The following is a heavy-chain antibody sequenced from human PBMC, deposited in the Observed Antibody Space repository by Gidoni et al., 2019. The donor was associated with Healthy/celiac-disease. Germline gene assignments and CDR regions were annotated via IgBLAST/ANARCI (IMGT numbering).Heavy chain of an antibody. D-gene: IGHD4-4*01. CDR3: ARVPGRGNYDYYYYGMDV. J-gene: IGHJ6*02. CDR1: GGTFSSYA. CDR2: IIPIFGTA. V-gene: IGHV1-69*01. Sequence: QVQLVQSGAEVKKPGSSVKVSCTASGGTFSSYAISWVRQAPGQGLEWMGGIIPIFGTANYAQKFQGRVTITADESTSTAYMELSSLRSEDTAVYYCARVPGRGNYDYYYYGMDVWGQGTTVTVSS.